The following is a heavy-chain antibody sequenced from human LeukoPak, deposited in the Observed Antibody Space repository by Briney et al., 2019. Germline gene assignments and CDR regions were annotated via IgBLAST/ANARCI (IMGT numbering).Heavy chain of an antibody. CDR2: IYYSRST. J-gene: IGHJ3*02. V-gene: IGHV4-39*01. D-gene: IGHD1-26*01. Sequence: PSETLFLTCTVSGCSISSNSYYSGCIRQPPGKGLEWLVSIYYSRSTYSNPSLKHRVTISVDPSKNQFYLKLSSVNAADTAGEHCVQWVRIRGQGAIVTVSS. CDR1: GCSISSNSYY. CDR3: VQWVRI.